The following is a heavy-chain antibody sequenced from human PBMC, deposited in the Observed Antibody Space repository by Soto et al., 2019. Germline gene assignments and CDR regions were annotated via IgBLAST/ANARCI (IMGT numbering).Heavy chain of an antibody. V-gene: IGHV1-18*04. CDR1: DYPFTSHG. D-gene: IGHD3-10*01. CDR2: TSRYNGNT. CDR3: AGSHPPGVAYYGMDF. J-gene: IGHJ6*01. Sequence: DSGKVCFKSSDYPFTSHGTSSVRQATGQGLEWIGWTSRYNGNTNYAEKLQGRVTMTTDTSTSTAYMELSILRSEDTAVYYCAGSHPPGVAYYGMDFWGQGTTFTGSS.